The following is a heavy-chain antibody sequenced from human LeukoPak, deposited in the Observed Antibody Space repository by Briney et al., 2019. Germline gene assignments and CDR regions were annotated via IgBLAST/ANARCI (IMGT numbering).Heavy chain of an antibody. V-gene: IGHV3-33*01. Sequence: GGSLRLSCAASGFTFSSYGMHWVRQAPGKGLEWVAVIWYDGSNKYYADSVKGRFTISRDNSKNTLYLQMNSLRAEDTAVYYCGRAGGEGAAAGGGHYDYWGQGTLVTVSS. CDR3: GRAGGEGAAAGGGHYDY. J-gene: IGHJ4*02. CDR1: GFTFSSYG. CDR2: IWYDGSNK. D-gene: IGHD6-13*01.